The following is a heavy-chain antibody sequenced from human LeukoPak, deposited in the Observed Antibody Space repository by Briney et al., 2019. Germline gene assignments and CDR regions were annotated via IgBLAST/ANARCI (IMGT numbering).Heavy chain of an antibody. CDR2: IKEDGTEK. J-gene: IGHJ4*02. V-gene: IGHV3-7*01. CDR3: VRESRPGGAMGLYHNLYY. D-gene: IGHD1-1*01. CDR1: GFTFSDFW. Sequence: GGSLRLSCAGSGFTFSDFWMTWVRQTPGKGLEWVANIKEDGTEKNLVDSVKGRFTISRDNTKNLLFLEMNNLRGDDTAIYYCVRESRPGGAMGLYHNLYYWGQGTLVAVSS.